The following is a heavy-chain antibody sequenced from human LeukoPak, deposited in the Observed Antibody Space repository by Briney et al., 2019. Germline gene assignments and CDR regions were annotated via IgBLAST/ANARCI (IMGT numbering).Heavy chain of an antibody. CDR2: IKSKTDGGTI. V-gene: IGHV3-15*01. J-gene: IGHJ4*02. Sequence: GGSLSLSCAASGFIFSNAWMTWVRQAPGKGLEWVGRIKSKTDGGTIDYAAPVKGRFTISRDDSKNTLYLQMNSLKPEDTAVYYCTKFDYAAFEYWGQGALVTVSS. D-gene: IGHD4-17*01. CDR1: GFIFSNAW. CDR3: TKFDYAAFEY.